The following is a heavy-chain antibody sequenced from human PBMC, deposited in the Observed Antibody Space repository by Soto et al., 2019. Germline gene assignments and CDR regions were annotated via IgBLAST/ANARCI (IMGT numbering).Heavy chain of an antibody. D-gene: IGHD1-26*01. V-gene: IGHV3-48*03. Sequence: EVQLVESGGGLIQPGGSLRLSCAASGFTFSKSEMYWVRQAPGKGLEWVSYIHPSGQPIFYADSVKGRFTISRDNAKNSLDLQMSSLRAEDSAVYYCAIRASRWGQGTMVTVSS. CDR2: IHPSGQPI. J-gene: IGHJ3*01. CDR3: AIRASR. CDR1: GFTFSKSE.